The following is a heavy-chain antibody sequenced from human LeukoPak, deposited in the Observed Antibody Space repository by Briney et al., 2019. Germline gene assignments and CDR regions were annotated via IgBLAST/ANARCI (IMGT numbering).Heavy chain of an antibody. D-gene: IGHD6-13*01. J-gene: IGHJ4*02. V-gene: IGHV3-21*01. CDR3: ARESAAGPFDY. CDR1: GFTLSSYS. Sequence: GGSLRLSCAASGFTLSSYSMNWVRQAPGKGLEWVSSISTSSTYIYYADSPKGRFTISRDNAKNSLYLQMNSLRAEDTAVYFCARESAAGPFDYWGQGTLVAVSS. CDR2: ISTSSTYI.